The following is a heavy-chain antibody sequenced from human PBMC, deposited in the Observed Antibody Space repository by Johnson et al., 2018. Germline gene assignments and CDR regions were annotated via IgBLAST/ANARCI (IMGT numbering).Heavy chain of an antibody. Sequence: EVQLVESGGGLVQPGGALRLSCAASGFTFGTYGMQWVRQPRGRGLEWVSAINGAGDTYYADSVKGRFTVSREIAKNSFYLEMNGLSPGDTAVYYCARVNGGFWSFGGCYGDAFDIWGQGTVVTVSS. CDR2: INGAGDT. D-gene: IGHD2-15*01. CDR1: GFTFGTYG. CDR3: ARVNGGFWSFGGCYGDAFDI. V-gene: IGHV3-13*01. J-gene: IGHJ3*02.